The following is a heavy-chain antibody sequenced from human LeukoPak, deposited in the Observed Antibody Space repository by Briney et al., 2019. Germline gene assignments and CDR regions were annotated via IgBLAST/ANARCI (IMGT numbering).Heavy chain of an antibody. V-gene: IGHV5-51*01. CDR1: GYTFTNYW. Sequence: PGESLKISCKASGYTFTNYWIVWVRQMPGTGLEWMGIIYPGDSDIRYNPSFQGQVTISADKSISTAYLRWDSLRASDTAIYYCARLVGASNSYGMDVWGQGTTVTVSS. J-gene: IGHJ6*02. D-gene: IGHD1-26*01. CDR2: IYPGDSDI. CDR3: ARLVGASNSYGMDV.